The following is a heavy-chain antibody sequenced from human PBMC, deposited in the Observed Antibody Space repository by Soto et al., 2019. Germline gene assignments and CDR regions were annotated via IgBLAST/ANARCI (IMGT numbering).Heavy chain of an antibody. V-gene: IGHV5-51*01. CDR3: ARKDSSSAFDY. J-gene: IGHJ4*02. Sequence: SLKISCKGSRYSFTTYWIGWVRQMPGKGLEWMGIIYPGDSDTRYSPSFQGQVIISADKYISTAYLQWSSLKASDTAMYYCARKDSSSAFDYWGQGTLVTVSS. D-gene: IGHD3-22*01. CDR2: IYPGDSDT. CDR1: RYSFTTYW.